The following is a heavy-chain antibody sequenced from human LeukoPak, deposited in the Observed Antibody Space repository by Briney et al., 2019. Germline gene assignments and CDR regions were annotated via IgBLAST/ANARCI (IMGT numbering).Heavy chain of an antibody. CDR1: GITLSSYW. Sequence: GGSLRLSCAGSGITLSSYWMSWVRQAPGKGLEWMGGFDPEDGETIYAQKFQGRVTMTEDTSTDTAYMELSSLRSEDTAVYYCATVGAHDAFDIWGQGTMVTVSS. CDR2: FDPEDGET. V-gene: IGHV1-24*01. CDR3: ATVGAHDAFDI. J-gene: IGHJ3*02. D-gene: IGHD1-26*01.